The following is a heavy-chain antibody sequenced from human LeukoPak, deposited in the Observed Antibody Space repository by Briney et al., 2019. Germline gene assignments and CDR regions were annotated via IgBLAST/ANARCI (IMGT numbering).Heavy chain of an antibody. J-gene: IGHJ4*02. D-gene: IGHD6-13*01. CDR1: GFTFSSYW. V-gene: IGHV3-7*01. Sequence: GGSLRLSCAASGFTFSSYWMSWVRQAPGKGLEWVANIKQDGSEKYYVDSVKGRFTISRDNAKNSLYLQMNSLRAEDTAVYYCARASYSSSWYPTYFDYWGQGTLVTVSS. CDR2: IKQDGSEK. CDR3: ARASYSSSWYPTYFDY.